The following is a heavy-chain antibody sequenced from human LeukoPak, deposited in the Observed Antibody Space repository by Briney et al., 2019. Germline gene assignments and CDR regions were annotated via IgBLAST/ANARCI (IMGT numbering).Heavy chain of an antibody. J-gene: IGHJ5*02. CDR2: MNPNSGNT. CDR3: ARGSGLQVAGTSGDP. Sequence: ASVKVSCKASGYTFTSYDINWVRQAPGQGLEWVGWMNPNSGNTGYAQKFQGRVTMTRNTSISTAYMELSSLGSEATAVYYCARGSGLQVAGTSGDPWGQGTLVTVSS. D-gene: IGHD6-19*01. V-gene: IGHV1-8*01. CDR1: GYTFTSYD.